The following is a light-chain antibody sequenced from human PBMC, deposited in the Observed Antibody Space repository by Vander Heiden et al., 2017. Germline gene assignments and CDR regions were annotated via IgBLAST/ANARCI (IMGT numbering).Light chain of an antibody. V-gene: IGLV2-11*01. CDR2: DVT. CDR3: CSYAGSYTWV. CDR1: SSDVGAYDY. Sequence: QSALTQPRSVSGSPGQSVTISCSGTSSDVGAYDYVSWYQQHPGKAPKLRMYDVTKWPSGVPDRFSGSKSGNTATLTISGLLTEDEADDDCCSYAGSYTWVFGGGTKVTVL. J-gene: IGLJ3*02.